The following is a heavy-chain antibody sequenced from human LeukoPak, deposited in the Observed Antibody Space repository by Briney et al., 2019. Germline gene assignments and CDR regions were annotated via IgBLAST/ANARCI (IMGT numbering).Heavy chain of an antibody. CDR3: ARLRGYTYGNPGY. V-gene: IGHV4-39*01. CDR2: IYHTGDT. Sequence: SETLSLTCTVSGGSISTSSSYYWGWIRQPPGKGLEWIGSIYHTGDTYYNSYLKSRVTISVDTSKNQFALKLTSVTAADTALYYCARLRGYTYGNPGYWGQGSLVTVSS. J-gene: IGHJ4*02. CDR1: GGSISTSSSYY. D-gene: IGHD5-18*01.